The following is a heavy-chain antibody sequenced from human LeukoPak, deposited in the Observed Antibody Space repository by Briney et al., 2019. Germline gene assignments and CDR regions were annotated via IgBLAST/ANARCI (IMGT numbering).Heavy chain of an antibody. CDR2: ISYDGSNK. CDR3: AKDRYDSSGYPDY. CDR1: GFTFSSYG. Sequence: GRSLRLSCAASGFTFSSYGMHWVRQAPGKGLEWVAVISYDGSNKYYADSVKGRFTISRDNAKNSLYLQMNSLRAEGTALYYCAKDRYDSSGYPDYWGQGTLVTVSS. J-gene: IGHJ4*02. D-gene: IGHD3-22*01. V-gene: IGHV3-30*18.